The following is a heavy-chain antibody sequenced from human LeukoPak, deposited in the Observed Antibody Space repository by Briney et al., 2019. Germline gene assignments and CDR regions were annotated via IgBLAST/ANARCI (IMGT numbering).Heavy chain of an antibody. J-gene: IGHJ6*02. D-gene: IGHD3-10*01. CDR2: ISYDGSNK. V-gene: IGHV3-30*03. CDR1: GFTFSSYG. CDR3: AREVRGVIKYYYYYGMDV. Sequence: GGSLRLSCAASGFTFSSYGMHWVRQAPGKGLEWVAVISYDGSNKYYADSVKGRFTISRDNSKNTLYLQMNSLRAEDTAVYYCAREVRGVIKYYYYYGMDVWGQGTTVTVSS.